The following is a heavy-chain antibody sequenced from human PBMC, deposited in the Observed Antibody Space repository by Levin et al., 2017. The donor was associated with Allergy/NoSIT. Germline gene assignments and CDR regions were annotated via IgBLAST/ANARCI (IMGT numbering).Heavy chain of an antibody. J-gene: IGHJ4*02. CDR1: GFTFSSYA. Sequence: SGGSLRLSCAASGFTFSSYAMSWVRQAPGKGLEWVSAISGSGGSTYYADSVKGRFTISRDNSKNTLYLQMNSLRAEDTAVYYCAKDEDYYGSGSYSCPDYWGQGTLVTVSS. D-gene: IGHD3-10*01. CDR3: AKDEDYYGSGSYSCPDY. CDR2: ISGSGGST. V-gene: IGHV3-23*01.